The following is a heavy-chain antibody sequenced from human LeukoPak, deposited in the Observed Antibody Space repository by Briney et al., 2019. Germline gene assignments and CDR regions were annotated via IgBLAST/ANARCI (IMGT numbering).Heavy chain of an antibody. Sequence: SETLSLTCTVSGGSISSSSYYWGWIRQPPGKGLEWIGSIYYSGSTYYNPSLKSRVTISVDTSKNQFSLKLNSVTAADTAMYYCASLIVRYFDYWGQGTLVTVSS. CDR1: GGSISSSSYY. V-gene: IGHV4-39*01. J-gene: IGHJ4*02. CDR3: ASLIVRYFDY. CDR2: IYYSGST. D-gene: IGHD2/OR15-2a*01.